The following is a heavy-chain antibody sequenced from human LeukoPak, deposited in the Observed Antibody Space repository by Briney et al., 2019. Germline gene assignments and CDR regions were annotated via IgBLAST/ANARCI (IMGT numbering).Heavy chain of an antibody. CDR3: AADIPRDYGGNPSNY. CDR2: TVVGSGNT. J-gene: IGHJ4*02. CDR1: GFTFTRSA. Sequence: SVKVSCKASGFTFTRSAVQWVRQARGRRLELIGWTVVGSGNTNYAQKFQERVTITRDMSTSTAYMELSSLRSEDTAVYYCAADIPRDYGGNPSNYWGQGTLVTVSS. D-gene: IGHD4-23*01. V-gene: IGHV1-58*01.